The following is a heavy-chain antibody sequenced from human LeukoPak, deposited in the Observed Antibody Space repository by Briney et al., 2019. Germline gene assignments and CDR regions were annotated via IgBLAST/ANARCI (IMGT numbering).Heavy chain of an antibody. CDR3: TYSSRGICYY. CDR2: IIPILGTA. CDR1: GGTFSSYT. Sequence: SVKVSCKASGGTFSSYTISWVRQAPGQGLEWMGRIIPILGTANYAQKFQGRVTITADKSTSTAYMELSSLRSEDTAVYYCTYSSRGICYYWGQGTLVTVSS. D-gene: IGHD5-18*01. V-gene: IGHV1-69*08. J-gene: IGHJ4*02.